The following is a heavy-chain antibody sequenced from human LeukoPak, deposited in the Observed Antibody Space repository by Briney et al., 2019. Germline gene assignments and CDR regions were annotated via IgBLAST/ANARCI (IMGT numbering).Heavy chain of an antibody. V-gene: IGHV3-21*01. CDR1: GFTFSSYS. J-gene: IGHJ4*02. D-gene: IGHD6-6*01. CDR3: ARDHFMGGIAARHFDY. Sequence: GGSLRLSCAASGFTFSSYSMNWVRQAPGKGLEWVSSISSSSSYIYYADSVKGRFTIFRDNAKNSLYLQMNSLRAEDTAVYYCARDHFMGGIAARHFDYWGQGTPVTVSS. CDR2: ISSSSSYI.